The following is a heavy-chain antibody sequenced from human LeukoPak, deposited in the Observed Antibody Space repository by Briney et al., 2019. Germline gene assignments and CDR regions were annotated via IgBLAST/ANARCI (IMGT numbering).Heavy chain of an antibody. Sequence: PGGSLRLSCAASGFTFTDYAITWVRQAPGKGLEWVSAVSTSGSSTFYADSVKGRFTISRDNSKNTVYLQMNSLRTEDTAVYYCAETDDYSDYGGYWGQGTLVTVSS. J-gene: IGHJ4*02. CDR2: VSTSGSST. V-gene: IGHV3-23*01. CDR3: AETDDYSDYGGY. D-gene: IGHD4-11*01. CDR1: GFTFTDYA.